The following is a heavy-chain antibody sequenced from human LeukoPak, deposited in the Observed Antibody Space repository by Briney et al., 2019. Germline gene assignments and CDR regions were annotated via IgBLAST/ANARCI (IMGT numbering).Heavy chain of an antibody. CDR1: GYSFTSYG. V-gene: IGHV1-18*01. D-gene: IGHD6-19*01. Sequence: ASVKVSCKASGYSFTSYGITWVRQAPGQGLEWMGWISAYNGNTKYAQKLQGRVSMTTDTSTSTAYMELRSLRSEDTAVYYCARGVVRMGYSSGWVSSRAGDYYYYMDVWGKGTTVTISS. J-gene: IGHJ6*03. CDR2: ISAYNGNT. CDR3: ARGVVRMGYSSGWVSSRAGDYYYYMDV.